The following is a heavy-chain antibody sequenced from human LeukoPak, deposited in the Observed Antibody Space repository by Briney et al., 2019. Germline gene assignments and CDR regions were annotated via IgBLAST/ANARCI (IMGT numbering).Heavy chain of an antibody. J-gene: IGHJ4*02. CDR2: INHSGST. CDR3: VRLVGGDIDY. V-gene: IGHV4-34*01. CDR1: GGSFSGYY. D-gene: IGHD5-12*01. Sequence: SETLSLTCAVYGGSFSGYYWSWIRQPPGKGLEWIGEINHSGSTNYNPSLKSRVTISVDTSKNQFSLKLSSVTAADTAVYYCVRLVGGDIDYWGQGTLVTVSS.